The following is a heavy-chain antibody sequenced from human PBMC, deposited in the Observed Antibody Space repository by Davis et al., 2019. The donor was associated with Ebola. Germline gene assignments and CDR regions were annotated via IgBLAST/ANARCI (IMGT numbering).Heavy chain of an antibody. D-gene: IGHD2-21*02. Sequence: ASVKVSCKASGGTFSSCTISWVRQAPGQGLEWMGWISAYNGNTDYAQKLQGRVTMTTDTSTSTAYMELRSLRSDDTAVYYCARDTQVTPFDYWGQGTLVTVSS. CDR2: ISAYNGNT. CDR3: ARDTQVTPFDY. J-gene: IGHJ4*02. V-gene: IGHV1-18*01. CDR1: GGTFSSCT.